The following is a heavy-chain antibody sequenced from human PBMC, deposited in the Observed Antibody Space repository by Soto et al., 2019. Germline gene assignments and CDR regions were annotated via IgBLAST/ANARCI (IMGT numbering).Heavy chain of an antibody. D-gene: IGHD3-16*02. J-gene: IGHJ4*02. CDR3: AKDYHYDYIWGSYRYNYFDY. CDR2: ISGSGGST. CDR1: GFTFSSYA. V-gene: IGHV3-23*01. Sequence: PGGSLRLSCAASGFTFSSYAMSWFRQAPGKGLEWVSAISGSGGSTYYADSVKGRFTISRDNSKNTLYLQMNSLRAEDTAVYYCAKDYHYDYIWGSYRYNYFDYWGQGTLVTVS.